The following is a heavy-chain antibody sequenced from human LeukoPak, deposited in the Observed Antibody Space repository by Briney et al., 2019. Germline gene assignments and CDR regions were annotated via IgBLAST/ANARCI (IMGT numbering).Heavy chain of an antibody. CDR2: ISYDGSSK. V-gene: IGHV3-30-3*01. CDR1: GFTFSTYV. Sequence: PGGSLRLSCAASGFTFSTYVLHWVRQAPGKGLQWVAVISYDGSSKYYADSVKGRFTISRDNSKNTLYLQMNSLRPEDTAVYYCARGGGEYTSGWYQFFDFWGQGTLVTVSS. CDR3: ARGGGEYTSGWYQFFDF. D-gene: IGHD6-19*01. J-gene: IGHJ4*02.